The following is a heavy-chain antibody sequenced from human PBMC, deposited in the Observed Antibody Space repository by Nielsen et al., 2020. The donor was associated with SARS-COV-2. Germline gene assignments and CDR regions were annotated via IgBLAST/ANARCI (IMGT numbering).Heavy chain of an antibody. V-gene: IGHV4-34*01. J-gene: IGHJ6*03. CDR3: ARARGYSYGYAHYYYYMDV. CDR1: GGSFGGYY. CDR2: INHSGST. Sequence: SETLSLTCAVYGGSFGGYYWSWIRQPPGKGLEWIGEINHSGSTNYNPSLKSRVTISVDTSKNQFSLKLSSVTAADTAVYYCARARGYSYGYAHYYYYMDVWGKGTTVTVSS. D-gene: IGHD5-18*01.